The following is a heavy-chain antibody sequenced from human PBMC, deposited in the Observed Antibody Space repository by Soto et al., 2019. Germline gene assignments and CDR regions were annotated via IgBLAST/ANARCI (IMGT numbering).Heavy chain of an antibody. D-gene: IGHD2-15*01. J-gene: IGHJ5*02. CDR3: AKGGAVKLPRYNWSDP. V-gene: IGHV3-23*01. Sequence: PGGSLRLSCAASGFNFSSYAMNWVRQAPGKGLEWVPGISVSGTYTYYAESVKGRFTISRDNSKSTLYLQMNSLRAEDTAVYYCAKGGAVKLPRYNWSDPWGQGVLVTVS. CDR2: ISVSGTYT. CDR1: GFNFSSYA.